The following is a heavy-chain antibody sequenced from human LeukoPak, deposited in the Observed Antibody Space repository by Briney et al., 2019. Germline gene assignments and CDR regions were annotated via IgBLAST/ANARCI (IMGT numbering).Heavy chain of an antibody. CDR2: ISSSSSYI. CDR1: GFTFSSYS. Sequence: SGGSLRLSCAASGFTFSSYSMNWVRQAPGKGLEWVSSISSSSSYIYYADSVKGRFTISRDNAKNSLYLQMNSLRAEDTAVYYCARFPVAADLPFDYWGQGTLVTVSS. J-gene: IGHJ4*02. CDR3: ARFPVAADLPFDY. D-gene: IGHD6-19*01. V-gene: IGHV3-21*01.